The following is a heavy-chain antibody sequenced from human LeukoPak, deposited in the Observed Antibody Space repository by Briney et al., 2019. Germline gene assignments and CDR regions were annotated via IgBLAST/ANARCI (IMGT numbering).Heavy chain of an antibody. CDR3: ARDPPATTAFDV. Sequence: ASVKVSCKASGYSFIGYYLHWVRQAPGQGLEWVGWINPNSGASNYVQNFQGRVTMTWDTSMSTAYMEVTRLTSDDTAMFYCARDPPATTAFDVWGQGTMVIVSS. CDR2: INPNSGAS. V-gene: IGHV1-2*02. D-gene: IGHD1-1*01. J-gene: IGHJ3*01. CDR1: GYSFIGYY.